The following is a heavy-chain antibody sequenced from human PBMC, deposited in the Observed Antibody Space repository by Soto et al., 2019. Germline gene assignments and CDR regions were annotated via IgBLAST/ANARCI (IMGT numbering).Heavy chain of an antibody. CDR1: GGSISSGGYY. CDR3: ARDSGFYGMDV. D-gene: IGHD5-12*01. Sequence: SETLSLTCTVSGGSISSGGYYWSWIRQPPGKGLEWIGYISYSGSTYYNPSLKSRVTISVDTSKNQFSLKLSSVTAADTAVYYCARDSGFYGMDVWGQGTTVTVSS. V-gene: IGHV4-31*03. J-gene: IGHJ6*02. CDR2: ISYSGST.